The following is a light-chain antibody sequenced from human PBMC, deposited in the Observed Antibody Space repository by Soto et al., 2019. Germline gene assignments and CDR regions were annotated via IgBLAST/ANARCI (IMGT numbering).Light chain of an antibody. V-gene: IGKV1-12*01. CDR3: QQANSFPLT. CDR1: QGISRW. J-gene: IGKJ5*01. Sequence: DIQMTQSPSFVSASVGDRVTITCRASQGISRWLAWYQQRPGKAPELLIYCASSLQSGVPSRFSGSGSGTDFTLTISSLQPEDFATYYCQQANSFPLTVGQGTRLEIK. CDR2: CAS.